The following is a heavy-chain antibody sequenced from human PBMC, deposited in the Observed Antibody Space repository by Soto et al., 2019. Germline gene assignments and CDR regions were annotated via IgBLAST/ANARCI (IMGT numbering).Heavy chain of an antibody. V-gene: IGHV3-9*01. CDR1: GFTFDDYA. CDR2: ISWNSGSI. Sequence: GGSLRLSCAASGFTFDDYAMHWVRQVPGKGLEWVSGISWNSGSIGYADSVKGRFTISRDNAKNSLYLQMNSLRVEDTALYYCTKARTVMVSWFDPWGQGTLVTVSS. CDR3: TKARTVMVSWFDP. J-gene: IGHJ5*02. D-gene: IGHD2-8*01.